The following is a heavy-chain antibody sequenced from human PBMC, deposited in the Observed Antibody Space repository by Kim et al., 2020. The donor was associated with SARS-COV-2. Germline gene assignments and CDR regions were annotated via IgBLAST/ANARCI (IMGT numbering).Heavy chain of an antibody. CDR1: GYRFSSYG. D-gene: IGHD5-12*01. CDR3: ARDIVSTGVFDY. CDR2: ISTYTGDT. V-gene: IGHV1-18*01. Sequence: ASVKVSCKASGYRFSSYGINWVRQAPGQGLEWMGWISTYTGDTNYAQKFQGRVSMTTETSTSTAYMELRSLRSDYTAVYYCARDIVSTGVFDYWGQGTRVTVSS. J-gene: IGHJ4*02.